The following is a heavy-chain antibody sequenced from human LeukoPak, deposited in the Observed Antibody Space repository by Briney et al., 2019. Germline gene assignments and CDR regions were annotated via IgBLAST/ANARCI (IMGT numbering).Heavy chain of an antibody. CDR1: GGSFSGYY. Sequence: SETLSLTCAVYGGSFSGYYWSWIRQPPGKGLEWIGEINHSGSTNYNPSLKSRVTISVDTSKNQFSLKLSSVTAADTAVYYCARVDGYSSGWGSGYYYYMDVWGKGTTVTISS. CDR2: INHSGST. V-gene: IGHV4-34*01. CDR3: ARVDGYSSGWGSGYYYYMDV. J-gene: IGHJ6*03. D-gene: IGHD6-19*01.